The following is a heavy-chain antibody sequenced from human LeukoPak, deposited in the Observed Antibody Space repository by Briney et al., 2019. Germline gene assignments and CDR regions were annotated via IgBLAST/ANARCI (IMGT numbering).Heavy chain of an antibody. V-gene: IGHV4-61*01. J-gene: IGHJ4*02. D-gene: IGHD6-13*01. CDR1: GGSVSSGSYY. CDR2: IYYSGST. Sequence: SETLSLTCTVSGGSVSSGSYYWSWIRQPPGKGLEWIGYIYYSGSTNYNPSLKSRVTISVDTSKNQFSLKLSSVTAADTAVYHCARDSYDAAAGYWGQGTLVTVSS. CDR3: ARDSYDAAAGY.